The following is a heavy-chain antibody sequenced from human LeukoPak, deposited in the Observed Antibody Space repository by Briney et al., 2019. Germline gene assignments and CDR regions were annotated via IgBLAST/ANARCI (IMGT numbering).Heavy chain of an antibody. D-gene: IGHD3-9*01. V-gene: IGHV1-69*04. CDR2: IIPILGIA. J-gene: IGHJ1*01. CDR3: ATTAFLTGYPEYFQH. Sequence: ASVKVSCKASGGTFSSYAISWVRQAPGQGLEWMGRIIPILGIANYAQKFQGRVTITADKSTSTAYMELSSLRSEDTAVYYCATTAFLTGYPEYFQHWGQGTLVTVSS. CDR1: GGTFSSYA.